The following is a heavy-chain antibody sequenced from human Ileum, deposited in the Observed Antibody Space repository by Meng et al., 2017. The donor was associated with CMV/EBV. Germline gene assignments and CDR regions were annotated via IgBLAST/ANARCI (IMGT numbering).Heavy chain of an antibody. V-gene: IGHV3-21*06. J-gene: IGHJ4*02. D-gene: IGHD3-16*01. CDR2: ISTTGSYM. CDR3: ARGKELLREIFDL. CDR1: EFDFSTYS. Sequence: AGSLRLSCVASEFDFSTYSMHWVRQAPGKRPEWVSFISTTGSYMYYADSVKGRFTISRNNDENSLYLQMNSLRVEDTAIYYCARGKELLREIFDLWGQGTVVTVSS.